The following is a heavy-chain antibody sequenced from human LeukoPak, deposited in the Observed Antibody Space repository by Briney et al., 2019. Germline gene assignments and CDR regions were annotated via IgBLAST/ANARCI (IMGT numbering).Heavy chain of an antibody. V-gene: IGHV4-59*01. CDR1: GGSISSYY. Sequence: SETLSLTCTVSGGSISSYYWSWIRQPPGKGLEWIGYIYYSGSTNYNPSLKSRVTISVDTSKNQLSLKLSSVTAADTAVYYCARDPSGSYYFDYWGQGTLVTVSS. D-gene: IGHD1-26*01. CDR2: IYYSGST. J-gene: IGHJ4*02. CDR3: ARDPSGSYYFDY.